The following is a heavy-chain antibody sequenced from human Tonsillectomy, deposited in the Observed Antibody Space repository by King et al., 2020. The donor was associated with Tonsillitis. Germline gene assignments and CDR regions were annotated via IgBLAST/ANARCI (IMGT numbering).Heavy chain of an antibody. Sequence: QLQESGPGLVKPSETLSLTCTVSGGSISSSSYYWGWIRQPPGKGLEWIVSIYYSGSTSYNPSLKSRVTISVDTSNNQFSLRLSSVTAADTTVYYCAKHPIIMVRGVMGRVNWFDPWGQGILVTVSS. D-gene: IGHD3-10*01. CDR1: GGSISSSSYY. CDR2: IYYSGST. J-gene: IGHJ5*02. CDR3: AKHPIIMVRGVMGRVNWFDP. V-gene: IGHV4-39*01.